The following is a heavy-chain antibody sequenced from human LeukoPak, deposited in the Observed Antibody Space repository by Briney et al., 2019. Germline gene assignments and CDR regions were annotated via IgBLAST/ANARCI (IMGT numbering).Heavy chain of an antibody. Sequence: PSETLSLTCAVYGGSFSGYYWSWIRQPPGKGLEWIGEINHSGSTNYNPSLKSRVTISVDTSKNQFSLKLSSVTAADTAVYYCARGRLVLGRQGFDYWGQGTLVTVSS. V-gene: IGHV4-34*01. J-gene: IGHJ4*02. CDR1: GGSFSGYY. CDR2: INHSGST. CDR3: ARGRLVLGRQGFDY. D-gene: IGHD3-16*01.